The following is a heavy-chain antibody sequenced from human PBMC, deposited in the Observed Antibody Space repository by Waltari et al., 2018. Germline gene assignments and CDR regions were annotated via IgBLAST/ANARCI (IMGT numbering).Heavy chain of an antibody. CDR3: ARATVTTLIDY. CDR1: GGSISSSSYY. Sequence: QLQLQESGPGLVKPSETLSLTCTVSGGSISSSSYYWGWIRQPPGKGLEWNGSIYYSGSTYYNPSLKSRVTISVDTSKNQFSLKLSSVTAADTAVYYCARATVTTLIDYWGQGTLVTVSS. CDR2: IYYSGST. V-gene: IGHV4-39*07. J-gene: IGHJ4*02. D-gene: IGHD4-17*01.